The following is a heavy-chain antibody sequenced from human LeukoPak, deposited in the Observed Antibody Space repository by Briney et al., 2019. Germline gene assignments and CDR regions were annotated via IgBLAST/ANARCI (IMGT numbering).Heavy chain of an antibody. CDR1: GFTFTTYA. CDR3: ARVTYGDYG. CDR2: ISGSGTST. J-gene: IGHJ4*02. Sequence: GGSLRLSCAVSGFTFTTYAMTWVRQAPGKGLEWVSAISGSGTSTYYADSVKGRFTISRDNAKNSLYLQMNSLRAEDTAVYYCARVTYGDYGWGQGTLVTVSS. V-gene: IGHV3-23*01. D-gene: IGHD4-17*01.